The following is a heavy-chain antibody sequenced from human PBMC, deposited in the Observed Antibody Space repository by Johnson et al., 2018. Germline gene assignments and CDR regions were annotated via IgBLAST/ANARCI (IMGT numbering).Heavy chain of an antibody. CDR3: ARHYENTFNM. D-gene: IGHD3-3*01. Sequence: VQLVQSGGGLVQXGESXGLXCAAFGFPFSNYWMSWVREAPGKGVGWVANINLHGNEKYFVDSVKGRFTISRDNAKNSLYLQMNSPRAEATDLYYCARHYENTFNMWGQGTMVTVSS. CDR2: INLHGNEK. CDR1: GFPFSNYW. V-gene: IGHV3-7*01. J-gene: IGHJ3*02.